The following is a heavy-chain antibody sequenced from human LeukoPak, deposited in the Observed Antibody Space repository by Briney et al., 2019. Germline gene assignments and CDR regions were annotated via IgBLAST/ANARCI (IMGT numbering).Heavy chain of an antibody. CDR2: IDWDGDK. Sequence: SAPALVKPTQTLTLSCTFSGFSLSTSGIRVSWIREPPGKALVWLARIDWDGDKFYSTSPKTRLTISKDTSKHQEVLTVTNMDPVDTATYYCARAYGSGSLHFDYWGQGTLVTVSS. D-gene: IGHD3-10*01. CDR1: GFSLSTSGIR. V-gene: IGHV2-70*04. J-gene: IGHJ4*02. CDR3: ARAYGSGSLHFDY.